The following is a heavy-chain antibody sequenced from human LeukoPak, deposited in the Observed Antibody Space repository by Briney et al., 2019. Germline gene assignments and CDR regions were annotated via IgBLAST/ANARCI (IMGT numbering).Heavy chain of an antibody. D-gene: IGHD3-22*01. V-gene: IGHV3-43*02. CDR3: AKDISPNYYDSSGYPT. Sequence: QPGGSLRLSCADSGFTFDDYAMHSVRHAPGKSLEWVSLISGDGGSTYYADSVKGRFTISRDNIKNSLYLQMNSLRTEDNALYYCAKDISPNYYDSSGYPTWGQGTLVTVSS. CDR2: ISGDGGST. CDR1: GFTFDDYA. J-gene: IGHJ4*02.